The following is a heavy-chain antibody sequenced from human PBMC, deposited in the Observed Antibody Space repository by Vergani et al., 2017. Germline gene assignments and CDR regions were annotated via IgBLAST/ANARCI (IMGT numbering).Heavy chain of an antibody. CDR2: ISGSGGST. CDR1: GFTFSSYA. V-gene: IGHV3-23*01. J-gene: IGHJ4*02. D-gene: IGHD3-9*01. CDR3: AKWPRYYDILNRSD. Sequence: EVQLLESGGSLVQPGGSLRLSCAASGFTFSSYAMSWVRQAPGKGLEWVSAISGSGGSTYYADSVKGRFTISRDNSKNTLYLQMNSLRVEDTAVYYCAKWPRYYDILNRSDWGQGTLVTVSS.